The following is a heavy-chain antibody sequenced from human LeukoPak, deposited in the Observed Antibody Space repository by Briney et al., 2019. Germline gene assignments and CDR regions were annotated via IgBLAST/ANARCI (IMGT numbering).Heavy chain of an antibody. CDR1: GFTFSNSW. CDR3: AKDFWFDP. Sequence: GGSLRLSCVASGFTFSNSWMSWVRQAPGKGLEWVSAISGSGGSTYYADSVKGRFTISRDNSKNTLYLQMNSLRAEDTAVYYCAKDFWFDPWGQGTLVTVSS. CDR2: ISGSGGST. J-gene: IGHJ5*02. V-gene: IGHV3-23*01.